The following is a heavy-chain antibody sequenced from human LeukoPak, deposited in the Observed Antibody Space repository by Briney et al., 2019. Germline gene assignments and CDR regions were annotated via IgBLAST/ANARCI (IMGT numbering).Heavy chain of an antibody. CDR1: GYIFTNYW. V-gene: IGHV5-51*01. CDR3: ARQAGYSYGLVLFDP. Sequence: GESLKISCKGSGYIFTNYWIGWVRQMTGKGLEWMGIIYPGDSDTIYSPSFQGQVTISADKSISTAYLQWSSLKASDTAMYYCARQAGYSYGLVLFDPWGQGTLVTVSS. CDR2: IYPGDSDT. J-gene: IGHJ5*02. D-gene: IGHD5-18*01.